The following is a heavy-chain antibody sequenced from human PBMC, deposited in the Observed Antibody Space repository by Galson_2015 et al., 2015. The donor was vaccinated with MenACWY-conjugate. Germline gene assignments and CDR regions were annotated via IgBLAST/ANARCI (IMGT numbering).Heavy chain of an antibody. Sequence: SLRLSCAASGFTFTDHYMSWIRQAPGKGLEWLSYISTTTTYTNTADSVKGRFTISRDNAKNSLCLQMNSLRAEDTAVYYCARRACSGSVCYPDYWGQGTLVTVSS. D-gene: IGHD2-15*01. J-gene: IGHJ4*02. CDR1: GFTFTDHY. V-gene: IGHV3-11*06. CDR2: ISTTTTYT. CDR3: ARRACSGSVCYPDY.